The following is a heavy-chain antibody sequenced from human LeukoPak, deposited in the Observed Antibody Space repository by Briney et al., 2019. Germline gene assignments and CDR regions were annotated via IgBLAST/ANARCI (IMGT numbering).Heavy chain of an antibody. Sequence: GESLKISCKGSGYSFTSYWIGWVRQMPGKGLEWMGIIYPGDSDTRYSPSFRGQVTISADKSISTAYLQWSSLKASDTAMYYRARHSSSSWYYFDYWGQGTLVTVSS. CDR2: IYPGDSDT. D-gene: IGHD6-13*01. CDR1: GYSFTSYW. J-gene: IGHJ4*02. CDR3: ARHSSSSWYYFDY. V-gene: IGHV5-51*01.